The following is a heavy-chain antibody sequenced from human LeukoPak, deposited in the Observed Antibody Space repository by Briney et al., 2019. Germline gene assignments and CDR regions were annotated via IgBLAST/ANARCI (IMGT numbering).Heavy chain of an antibody. J-gene: IGHJ6*03. CDR2: INPNTGGT. Sequence: ASVKVSCKASGYTFTGYYIHWVRQAPGQGLEWMGWINPNTGGTNYAQKFQGRVTMTRNTSISTAYMELSSLRSEDTAVYYCARAHYYDSKWAYYYYYYMDVWGKGTTVTISS. CDR1: GYTFTGYY. V-gene: IGHV1-2*02. D-gene: IGHD3-22*01. CDR3: ARAHYYDSKWAYYYYYYMDV.